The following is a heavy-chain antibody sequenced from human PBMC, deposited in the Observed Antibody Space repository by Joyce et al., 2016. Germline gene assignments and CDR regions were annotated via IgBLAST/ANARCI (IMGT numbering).Heavy chain of an antibody. CDR1: GFTFNSYI. D-gene: IGHD2-8*01. CDR2: LSSSSSYI. V-gene: IGHV3-21*01. Sequence: EVQLVESGGGLVKPGGSVRLSCAASGFTFNSYIMSWVRQASGKGLVWVSSLSSSSSYIKYTYSVKGRFTISRDNAKNSLDLQMNSLRVEDTAVYYCARSSYTNGIFDYWGQGTLVTVSS. J-gene: IGHJ4*02. CDR3: ARSSYTNGIFDY.